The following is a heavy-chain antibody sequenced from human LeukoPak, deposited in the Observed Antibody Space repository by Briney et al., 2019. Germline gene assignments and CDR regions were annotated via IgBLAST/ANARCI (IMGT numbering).Heavy chain of an antibody. J-gene: IGHJ3*02. Sequence: GGSLRLSCAASGFTFSNAWMSWVRQAPGKGLEWVSAISGSGGSTYYADSVKGRFTISRDNSKNTLYLQMNSLRAEDTAVYYCAKLAVTNSDAFDIWGQGTMVTVSS. CDR3: AKLAVTNSDAFDI. CDR1: GFTFSNAW. D-gene: IGHD4-17*01. V-gene: IGHV3-23*01. CDR2: ISGSGGST.